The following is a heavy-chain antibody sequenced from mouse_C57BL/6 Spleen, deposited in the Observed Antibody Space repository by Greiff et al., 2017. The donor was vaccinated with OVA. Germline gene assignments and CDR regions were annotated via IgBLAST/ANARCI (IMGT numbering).Heavy chain of an antibody. Sequence: VQLKESGGGLVQPGGSMKLSCVASGFTFSNYWMNWVRQSPEKGLEWVAQIRLKSDNYATHYAESVKGRLTISRDDSKSSVYLQMNNLRAEDTGIYYCTGGDGYYVPYFDYWGQGTTLTVSS. CDR1: GFTFSNYW. V-gene: IGHV6-3*01. CDR2: IRLKSDNYAT. J-gene: IGHJ2*01. D-gene: IGHD2-3*01. CDR3: TGGDGYYVPYFDY.